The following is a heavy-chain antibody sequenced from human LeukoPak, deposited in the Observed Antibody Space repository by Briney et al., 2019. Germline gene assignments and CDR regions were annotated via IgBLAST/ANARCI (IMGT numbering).Heavy chain of an antibody. D-gene: IGHD1-26*01. CDR1: AYTFTEYY. V-gene: IGHV1-2*02. CDR3: ARAQFSGCYYFDS. J-gene: IGHJ4*02. Sequence: GASVKVSCKASAYTFTEYYIHWVRQAPGQGVEWMGWINPNSGVINYAQKFQDRVTMTRDTSISTAFLDLWRLISDDTAVYYCARAQFSGCYYFDSWGQGVLVTVSS. CDR2: INPNSGVI.